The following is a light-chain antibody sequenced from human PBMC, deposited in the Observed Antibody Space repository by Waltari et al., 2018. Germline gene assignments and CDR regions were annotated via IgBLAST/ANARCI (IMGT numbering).Light chain of an antibody. Sequence: EIVMTQSPATLSVSPGERATLSCRASQSVTSNLAWYQQKPGPAPRLLIFGASTRAADIPARFSGSWSGTEFTLTISSLQSEDFAVYYCLQYNDWPPWTFGQGTKVEI. J-gene: IGKJ1*01. V-gene: IGKV3-15*01. CDR1: QSVTSN. CDR2: GAS. CDR3: LQYNDWPPWT.